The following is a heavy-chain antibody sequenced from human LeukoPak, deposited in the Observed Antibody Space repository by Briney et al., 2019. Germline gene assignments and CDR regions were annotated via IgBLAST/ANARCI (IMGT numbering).Heavy chain of an antibody. CDR1: GYTFTSYG. J-gene: IGHJ5*02. CDR3: ARGASYSSSSALDP. CDR2: ISAYNGNT. Sequence: ASVKVSCKASGYTFTSYGISWVRQAPGQGLEWMGWISAYNGNTNYAQKLQGRVTMTTDTSTSTAYMELRSLRSDDRAVYYCARGASYSSSSALDPWGQGTLVTVSS. D-gene: IGHD6-6*01. V-gene: IGHV1-18*01.